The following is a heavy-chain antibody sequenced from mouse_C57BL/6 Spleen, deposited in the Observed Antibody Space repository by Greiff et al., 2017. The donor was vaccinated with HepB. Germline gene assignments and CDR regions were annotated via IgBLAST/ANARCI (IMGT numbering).Heavy chain of an antibody. D-gene: IGHD1-1*01. J-gene: IGHJ2*01. CDR3: ARCTTVVATNFDY. V-gene: IGHV14-2*01. CDR1: GFNIKDYY. Sequence: VQLKESGAELVKPGASVKLSCTASGFNIKDYYMHWVKQRTEQGLEWIGRIDPEDGETKYAPKFQGKATITADTSSNTAYLQLSSLTSEDTAVYYCARCTTVVATNFDYWGQGTTLTVSS. CDR2: IDPEDGET.